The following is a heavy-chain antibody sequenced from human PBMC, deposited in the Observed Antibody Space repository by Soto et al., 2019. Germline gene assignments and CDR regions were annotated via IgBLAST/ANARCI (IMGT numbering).Heavy chain of an antibody. D-gene: IGHD3-22*01. V-gene: IGHV1-3*01. Sequence: QVQLVQSGAEVKKPGASVKVSCKASGYTFTSYAMHWVRQAPGQRLEWMGWINAGNGNTKYSQKFQGRVTITRDTSASTAYMELTSLRSEDTAVYYCARSSGYYDVDYWGQGTLVTVSS. CDR1: GYTFTSYA. CDR3: ARSSGYYDVDY. J-gene: IGHJ4*02. CDR2: INAGNGNT.